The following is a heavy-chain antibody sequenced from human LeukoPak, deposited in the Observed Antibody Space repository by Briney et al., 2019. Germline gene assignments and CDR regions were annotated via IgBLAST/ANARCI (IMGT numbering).Heavy chain of an antibody. Sequence: ASVKVSCKASGYTFTSYDINWVRQATGQGLEWMGWMNPNSGNTGYAQKFQGRVTMTRNTSISTAYMELSSLRSEDTAVYYCARGAFITGTTWVGHLFDPWGQGTLVTVSS. CDR2: MNPNSGNT. D-gene: IGHD1-7*01. J-gene: IGHJ5*02. CDR3: ARGAFITGTTWVGHLFDP. V-gene: IGHV1-8*01. CDR1: GYTFTSYD.